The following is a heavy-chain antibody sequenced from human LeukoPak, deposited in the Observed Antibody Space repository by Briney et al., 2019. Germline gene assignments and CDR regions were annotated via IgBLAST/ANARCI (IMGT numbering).Heavy chain of an antibody. CDR3: ARLHYYDSSGYLYYFDY. J-gene: IGHJ4*02. V-gene: IGHV5-51*01. CDR1: GYSFTSYW. D-gene: IGHD3-22*01. Sequence: GESLKISCKGSGYSFTSYWIGWVRQMPGKGLEWMGIIYPGDSGTRYSPSFQGQVTISADKSISTAYLQWSSLKASDTAMYYCARLHYYDSSGYLYYFDYWGQGTLVTVSS. CDR2: IYPGDSGT.